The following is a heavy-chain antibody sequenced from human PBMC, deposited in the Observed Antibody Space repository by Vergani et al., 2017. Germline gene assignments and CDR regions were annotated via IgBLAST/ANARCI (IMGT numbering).Heavy chain of an antibody. Sequence: QVQLVQSGAEVKKPGASVKVSCKASGYTFTSYAMHWVRQAPGQRLEWMGWINAGNGNTKYSQKFQGRVTITRDTSASTAYMELSSLRSEDTAVYYCARDYARVPTRGFDPWGQGTLVTVSS. CDR2: INAGNGNT. D-gene: IGHD2-2*01. CDR3: ARDYARVPTRGFDP. V-gene: IGHV1-3*01. J-gene: IGHJ5*02. CDR1: GYTFTSYA.